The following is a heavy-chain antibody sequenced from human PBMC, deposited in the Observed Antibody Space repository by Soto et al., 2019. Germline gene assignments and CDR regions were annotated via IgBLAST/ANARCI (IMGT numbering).Heavy chain of an antibody. Sequence: QITLKESGPTLVKPTQTLTLTCTFSGFSLSTRGVGVGWIRQPPGKALEWLALIYWDDDKRYSPSLKSRLTITKDTSKNQVVLTMTNMDPVDTATYYCAHMDLLWFGEFNVRGYYYYYMDVWGKGTTVTVSS. D-gene: IGHD3-10*01. CDR2: IYWDDDK. J-gene: IGHJ6*03. CDR1: GFSLSTRGVG. CDR3: AHMDLLWFGEFNVRGYYYYYMDV. V-gene: IGHV2-5*02.